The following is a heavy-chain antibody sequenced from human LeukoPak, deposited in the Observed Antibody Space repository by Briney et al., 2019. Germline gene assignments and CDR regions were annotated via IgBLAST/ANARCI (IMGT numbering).Heavy chain of an antibody. J-gene: IGHJ4*02. V-gene: IGHV1-8*03. CDR1: GYTFTSYD. CDR2: MNPNSGNT. Sequence: ASVKVSCKASGYTFTSYDINWVRQATGQGLEWTGWMNPNSGNTGYAQKFQGRVTITRNTSISTAYMELSSLRAEDTAVYYCARGGLELLWFGGSTETFDYWGQGTLVTVSS. CDR3: ARGGLELLWFGGSTETFDY. D-gene: IGHD3-10*01.